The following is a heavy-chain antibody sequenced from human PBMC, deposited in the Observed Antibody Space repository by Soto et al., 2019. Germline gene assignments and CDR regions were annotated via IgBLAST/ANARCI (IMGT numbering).Heavy chain of an antibody. J-gene: IGHJ5*02. D-gene: IGHD2-21*02. Sequence: PSETLSLTCTVSGGSISSSSYYWGWIRQPPGKGLEWIGSIYYSGSTYYNPSLKSRVTISVDTSKNQFSLKLSSVTAADTAVYYCARQGAYCGGDCYTPDDWFDPWGQGTLVTVSS. CDR3: ARQGAYCGGDCYTPDDWFDP. V-gene: IGHV4-39*01. CDR2: IYYSGST. CDR1: GGSISSSSYY.